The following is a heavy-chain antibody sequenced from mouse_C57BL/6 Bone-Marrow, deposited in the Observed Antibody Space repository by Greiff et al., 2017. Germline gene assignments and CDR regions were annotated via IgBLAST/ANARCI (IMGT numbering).Heavy chain of an antibody. Sequence: VQLQQSGAELARPGASVKLSCKASGYTFTSYGISWVKQRTGQGLEWIGEIYPRSGNIYYNEKFKGKATLTADKSSSTAYMDLRSLTSEDSAVYFCARESIYYDYDGGGYWGQGTTLTVSS. D-gene: IGHD2-4*01. J-gene: IGHJ2*01. CDR1: GYTFTSYG. CDR2: IYPRSGNI. V-gene: IGHV1-81*01. CDR3: ARESIYYDYDGGGY.